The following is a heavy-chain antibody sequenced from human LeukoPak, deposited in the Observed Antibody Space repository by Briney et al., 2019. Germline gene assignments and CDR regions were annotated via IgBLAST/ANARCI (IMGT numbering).Heavy chain of an antibody. V-gene: IGHV3-23*01. D-gene: IGHD2-15*01. CDR1: GFTFSSYA. J-gene: IGHJ4*02. CDR2: ISFSSGST. CDR3: ARQLGYCSGDSCYFDF. Sequence: GGSLRLSCAASGFTFSSYAMSWVRQAPGKGLEWVSAISFSSGSTYYADSVKGRFTLSRDNSKNTLYLQMNSLRVEDTAVYYCARQLGYCSGDSCYFDFWGQGTLVTVSS.